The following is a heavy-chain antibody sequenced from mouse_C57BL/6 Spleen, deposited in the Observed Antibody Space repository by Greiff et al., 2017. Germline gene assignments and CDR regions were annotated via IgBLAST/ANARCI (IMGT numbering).Heavy chain of an antibody. CDR3: ARDGYYPYSLDY. CDR1: GYSFTGYY. D-gene: IGHD2-3*01. V-gene: IGHV1-42*01. CDR2: INPSTGGT. Sequence: VQLQQSGPELVKPGASVKISCKASGYSFTGYYMNWVKQSPEKSLEWIGEINPSTGGTTYNQKFKAKATLTVDTSSSTAYMQLKSLTSEDSAVYDCARDGYYPYSLDYWGQGTTLTVSS. J-gene: IGHJ2*01.